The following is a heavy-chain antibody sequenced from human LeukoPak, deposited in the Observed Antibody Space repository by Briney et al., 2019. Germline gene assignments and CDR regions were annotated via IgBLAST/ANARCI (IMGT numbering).Heavy chain of an antibody. Sequence: PGGSLRPSCAASGFTFSNFAMSWVRQAPGKGLEWVSTITGRAGGSFSADSVKGRFTISRDDSKNTLYLQLNSLRADDTALYYCARGGYTYFFDFWGQGALVTVSS. CDR1: GFTFSNFA. D-gene: IGHD1-1*01. CDR3: ARGGYTYFFDF. J-gene: IGHJ4*02. V-gene: IGHV3-23*01. CDR2: ITGRAGGS.